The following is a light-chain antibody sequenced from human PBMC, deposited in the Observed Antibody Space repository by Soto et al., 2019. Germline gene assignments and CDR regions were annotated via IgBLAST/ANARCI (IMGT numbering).Light chain of an antibody. J-gene: IGKJ1*01. CDR3: MQALQTPLT. CDR2: LGS. Sequence: DIVMTQSPLSLPVTPGEPASISCRSSQSLLHSNGYNYLDWYLQKPGQSPQLLIYLGSNRASGVPDRFRGSGSGTDFTLKISRLEAEDVGVYYCMQALQTPLTFGQGTKVEI. CDR1: QSLLHSNGYNY. V-gene: IGKV2-28*01.